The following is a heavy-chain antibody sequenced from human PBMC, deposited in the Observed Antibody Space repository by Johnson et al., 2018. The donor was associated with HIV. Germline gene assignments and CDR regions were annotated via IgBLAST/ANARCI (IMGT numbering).Heavy chain of an antibody. J-gene: IGHJ3*02. D-gene: IGHD3-22*01. V-gene: IGHV3-15*01. CDR3: TTAGSSGSAHAFDI. CDR1: GFIFSNAW. Sequence: VQLVESGGGLVKREGSLRLSCAPSGFIFSNAWMSWVRQAPGKGLEWVGRIKSNTDGGTTDYAAPVKGRFTILRDDSKNTLYLQMNSLKIEDTAVYYCTTAGSSGSAHAFDIWGQGTRVTVSS. CDR2: IKSNTDGGTT.